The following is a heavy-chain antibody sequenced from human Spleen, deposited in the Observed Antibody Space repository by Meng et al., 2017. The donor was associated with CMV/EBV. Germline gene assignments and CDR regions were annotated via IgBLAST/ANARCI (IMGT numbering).Heavy chain of an antibody. Sequence: GLPQDWGPGRVKPSETLSLTCTVSGGSISSCYWSWIRQPAGEGLEWIGRIYISGSTNYNPSLKSRVTMSVDTSKNQFSLKLSSVTAADTAVYYCARELAYYYDSSGYCLGYWGQGTLVTVSS. V-gene: IGHV4-4*07. CDR2: IYISGST. CDR1: GGSISSCY. D-gene: IGHD3-22*01. J-gene: IGHJ4*02. CDR3: ARELAYYYDSSGYCLGY.